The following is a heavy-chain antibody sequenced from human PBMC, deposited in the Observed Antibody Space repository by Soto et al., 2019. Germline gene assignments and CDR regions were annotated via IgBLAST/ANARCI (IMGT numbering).Heavy chain of an antibody. CDR1: GYTFTGYY. CDR3: ARERSELELPYYYYYYGMDV. D-gene: IGHD1-7*01. Sequence: ASVKVSCKASGYTFTGYYMHWVRRAPGQGLEWMGWINPNSGGTNYAQKFQGRVTMTRDTSISTAYMELSRLRSDDTAVYYCARERSELELPYYYYYYGMDVWGQGTTVTVSS. J-gene: IGHJ6*02. V-gene: IGHV1-2*02. CDR2: INPNSGGT.